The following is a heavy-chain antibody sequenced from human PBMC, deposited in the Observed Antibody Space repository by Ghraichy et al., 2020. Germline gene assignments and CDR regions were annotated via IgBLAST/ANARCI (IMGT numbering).Heavy chain of an antibody. CDR1: GFSFSSHW. J-gene: IGHJ4*02. CDR2: INEDGSLK. CDR3: ARALGIADY. D-gene: IGHD1-14*01. Sequence: GGSLRLSCAASGFSFSSHWMAWIRQAPGKGLEWVANINEDGSLKFYGDSVKGRFTISRDNVKNSVYLQMNSLRADDTAVYYCARALGIADYWGQGTLVTVSS. V-gene: IGHV3-7*03.